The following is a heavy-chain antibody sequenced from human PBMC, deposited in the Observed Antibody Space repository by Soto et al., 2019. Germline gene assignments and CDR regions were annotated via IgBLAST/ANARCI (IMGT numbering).Heavy chain of an antibody. Sequence: PGGSLRLSCAASGFTFNTFAMHWVRQAPGKGLEWVAFISYDGNNQFFAESVKGRVTISRDNSENTVHLQINSLRGGDTAVYYRVKDLYSGSYSSSYFHHWGQGTLVTVSS. CDR3: VKDLYSGSYSSSYFHH. D-gene: IGHD1-26*01. CDR1: GFTFNTFA. J-gene: IGHJ1*01. V-gene: IGHV3-30*18. CDR2: ISYDGNNQ.